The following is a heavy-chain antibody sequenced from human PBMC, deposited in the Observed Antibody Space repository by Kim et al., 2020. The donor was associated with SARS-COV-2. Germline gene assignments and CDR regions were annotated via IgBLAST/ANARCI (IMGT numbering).Heavy chain of an antibody. CDR3: ARDAFFYDESGTTDS. J-gene: IGHJ4*02. CDR2: INRDNGKT. D-gene: IGHD3-10*01. Sequence: ASVKVSCKVSGFTFSTSALHWVRQAPGQRLEWMGWINRDNGKTKSSERFQDRVTFTRDMSASTVYMELSSLRVEDTAVYYCARDAFFYDESGTTDSWGQGTLVTVSS. CDR1: GFTFSTSA. V-gene: IGHV1-3*01.